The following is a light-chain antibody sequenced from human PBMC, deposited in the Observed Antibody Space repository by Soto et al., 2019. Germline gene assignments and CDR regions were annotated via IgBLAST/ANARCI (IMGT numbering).Light chain of an antibody. CDR3: TVWDDSLRGRL. V-gene: IGLV1-47*01. CDR1: SSNIESNY. Sequence: QSVLTQPPSASGTPGQRVTISCSGSSSNIESNYVYWYQQLPGTAPRLLIYRNNQRPSGVPDRFSGSKSGTSASLAISALRSEDEGDYYCTVWDDSLRGRLFGGGTQLTVL. CDR2: RNN. J-gene: IGLJ2*01.